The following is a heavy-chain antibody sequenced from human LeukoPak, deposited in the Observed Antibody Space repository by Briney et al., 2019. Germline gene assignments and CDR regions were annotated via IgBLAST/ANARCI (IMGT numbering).Heavy chain of an antibody. CDR1: GYTFTSYG. V-gene: IGHV1-18*01. CDR3: ARRSQEQQLVLYYYYYVDV. D-gene: IGHD6-13*01. Sequence: ASVKVSCKASGYTFTSYGISWVRQAPGQGLEWMGWISAYNGNTNYAQKLQGRVTMTTDASTSTAYMELRSLRSDDTAVYYCARRSQEQQLVLYYYYYVDVWGKGTTVTVSS. J-gene: IGHJ6*03. CDR2: ISAYNGNT.